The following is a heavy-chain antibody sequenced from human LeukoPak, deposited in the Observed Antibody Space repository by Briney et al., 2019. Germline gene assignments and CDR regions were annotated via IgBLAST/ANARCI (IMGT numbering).Heavy chain of an antibody. V-gene: IGHV1-8*01. D-gene: IGHD2-2*01. J-gene: IGHJ5*02. Sequence: ASVTVSFKASGYTFTSYDINWVRQAAGKGGEWMGWMNPNSGNTGYAQKFQGRVTMTRNTSISTAYMELSSLRSEDTAVYYCARGWGDIVVVPAPFDPWGQGTLVTVSS. CDR2: MNPNSGNT. CDR3: ARGWGDIVVVPAPFDP. CDR1: GYTFTSYD.